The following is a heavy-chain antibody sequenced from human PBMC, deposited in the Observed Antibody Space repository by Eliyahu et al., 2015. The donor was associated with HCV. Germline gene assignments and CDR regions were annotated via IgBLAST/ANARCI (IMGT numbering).Heavy chain of an antibody. D-gene: IGHD4-17*01. J-gene: IGHJ1*01. V-gene: IGHV3-7*03. Sequence: EVQLVESGGGLVQPGGSLRXSCAGXGFNLIXXWVCWVRQAPGKGLGGVASINQDGSEKDYVDSVKGRLTISRDNAKNSLXLQLNNVRVEDTAVYYCARAETGDYGDYAEHXQHWGQGTLIXVSS. CDR3: ARAETGDYGDYAEHXQH. CDR1: GFNLIXXW. CDR2: INQDGSEK.